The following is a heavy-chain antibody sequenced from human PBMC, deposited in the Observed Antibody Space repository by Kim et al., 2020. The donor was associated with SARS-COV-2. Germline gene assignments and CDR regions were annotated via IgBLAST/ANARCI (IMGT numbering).Heavy chain of an antibody. CDR1: GGTFSSYA. V-gene: IGHV1-69*13. Sequence: SVKVSCKASGGTFSSYAISWVRQAPGLGLEWMGGIIPIFGTANYAQKFQGRVTITADESTSTAYMELSSLRSEDTAVYYCARDTYDSSGYRPDAFDIWGQGTMVTVSS. CDR2: IIPIFGTA. J-gene: IGHJ3*02. CDR3: ARDTYDSSGYRPDAFDI. D-gene: IGHD3-22*01.